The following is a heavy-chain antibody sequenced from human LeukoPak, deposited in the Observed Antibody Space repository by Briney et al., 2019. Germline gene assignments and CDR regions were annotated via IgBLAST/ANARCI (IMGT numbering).Heavy chain of an antibody. V-gene: IGHV3-30*02. D-gene: IGHD3-3*01. CDR2: IWYDGSNK. Sequence: GGSLRLSCAASGFTFSSYGMHWVRQAPGKGLEWVAVIWYDGSNKYYADSVKGRFTISRDNSKNTLYLQMNSLRAEATAVYYCAKDLNYDFWSGLGNWGQGTLVTVSS. CDR1: GFTFSSYG. J-gene: IGHJ4*02. CDR3: AKDLNYDFWSGLGN.